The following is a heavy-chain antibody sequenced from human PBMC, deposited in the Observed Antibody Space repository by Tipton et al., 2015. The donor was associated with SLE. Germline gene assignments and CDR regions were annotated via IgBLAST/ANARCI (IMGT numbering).Heavy chain of an antibody. J-gene: IGHJ4*02. CDR1: GFTFSSYW. CDR3: AKGQTERTDIVVPLFGVVIDGHDY. D-gene: IGHD3-3*01. Sequence: GSLRLSCAASGFTFSSYWMHWVRQAPGKGLVWVSRINSDGSSTYYADSVKGRFTISRDNSKNTLYLQMNSLRAEDTAVYYCAKGQTERTDIVVPLFGVVIDGHDYWGQGTLVTVSS. CDR2: INSDGSST. V-gene: IGHV3-74*01.